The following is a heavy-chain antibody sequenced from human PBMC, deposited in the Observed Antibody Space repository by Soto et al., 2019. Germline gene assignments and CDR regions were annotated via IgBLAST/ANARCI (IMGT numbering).Heavy chain of an antibody. CDR2: INAGNGNT. D-gene: IGHD2-15*01. V-gene: IGHV1-3*01. Sequence: GASVKVSCKASGYTFTSYAMHWVRQAPGQRLEWMGWINAGNGNTKYSQKFQGRVTITRDTSASTAYMELSSLRSEDTAVYYCARARYCSGGSCFFPRKVDYWGQGTLVTVSS. CDR3: ARARYCSGGSCFFPRKVDY. CDR1: GYTFTSYA. J-gene: IGHJ4*02.